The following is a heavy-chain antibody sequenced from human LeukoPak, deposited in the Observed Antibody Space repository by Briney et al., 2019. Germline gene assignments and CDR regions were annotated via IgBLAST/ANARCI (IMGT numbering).Heavy chain of an antibody. D-gene: IGHD3-22*01. CDR3: AKDWDYYDSSGSAEYFQH. Sequence: GGSLRLSCAASGFTFSSYGMSWVRQAPGKGLEWVSAISGSGGSTYYADSVKGRFTISRDNSKNTLHLQMNSLRAEDTAVYYCAKDWDYYDSSGSAEYFQHWGQGTLVTVSS. CDR1: GFTFSSYG. CDR2: ISGSGGST. V-gene: IGHV3-23*01. J-gene: IGHJ1*01.